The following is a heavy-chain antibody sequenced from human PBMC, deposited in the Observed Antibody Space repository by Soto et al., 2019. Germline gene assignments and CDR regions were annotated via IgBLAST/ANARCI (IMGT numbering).Heavy chain of an antibody. Sequence: PGGSLRLSCAASGFTFSSYGMHWVRQAPGKGLEWVAVIWYDGSNKYYADSVKGRFTISKDNSKNTLYLQMNSLRAEDTAVYYCARDMSNILTGYYPYYYYYGMDVWGQGTTVPVSS. CDR2: IWYDGSNK. J-gene: IGHJ6*02. CDR1: GFTFSSYG. D-gene: IGHD3-9*01. V-gene: IGHV3-33*01. CDR3: ARDMSNILTGYYPYYYYYGMDV.